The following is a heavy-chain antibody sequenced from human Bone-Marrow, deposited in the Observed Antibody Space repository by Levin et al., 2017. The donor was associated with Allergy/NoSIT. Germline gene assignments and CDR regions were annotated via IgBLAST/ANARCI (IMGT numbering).Heavy chain of an antibody. D-gene: IGHD3-22*01. J-gene: IGHJ4*02. CDR2: IYHGGST. Sequence: SQTLSLTCAVSGGSISSNSYSWGWIRQPPGKGLEWIGYIYHGGSTSYNPSLKSRVSISEDRSKNQFSLKLTSVTAADTAFYFCARAQISGYYDYWGRGMLVTVSS. CDR3: ARAQISGYYDY. V-gene: IGHV4-30-2*01. CDR1: GGSISSNSYS.